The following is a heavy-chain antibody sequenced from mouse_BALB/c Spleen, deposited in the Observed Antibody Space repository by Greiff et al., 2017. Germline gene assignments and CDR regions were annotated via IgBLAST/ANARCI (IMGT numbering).Heavy chain of an antibody. CDR2: INSNGGST. V-gene: IGHV5-6-3*01. D-gene: IGHD2-14*01. Sequence: EVQGVESGGGLVQPGGSLKLSCAASGFTFSSYGMSWVRQTPDKRLELVATINSNGGSTYYPDSVKGRFTISRDNAKNTLYLQMSSLKSEDTAMYYCARDEDYRYDYYFDYWGQGTTLTVSS. CDR1: GFTFSSYG. J-gene: IGHJ2*01. CDR3: ARDEDYRYDYYFDY.